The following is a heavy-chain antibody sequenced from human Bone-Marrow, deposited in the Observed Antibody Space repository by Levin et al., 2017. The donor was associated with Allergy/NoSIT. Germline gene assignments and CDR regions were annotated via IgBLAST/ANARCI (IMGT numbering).Heavy chain of an antibody. CDR2: VSYSGST. CDR1: GASISNYY. D-gene: IGHD2-15*01. J-gene: IGHJ4*02. Sequence: GSLRLSCTVSGASISNYYWNWIRQPPEKGLEWIGYVSYSGSTNYNPSLKSRVTISVDTSKNQFSLRLSSVTAADTAVYYCARLKCSGGSCYSHLGYFDYWGQGSLVTVSS. V-gene: IGHV4-59*01. CDR3: ARLKCSGGSCYSHLGYFDY.